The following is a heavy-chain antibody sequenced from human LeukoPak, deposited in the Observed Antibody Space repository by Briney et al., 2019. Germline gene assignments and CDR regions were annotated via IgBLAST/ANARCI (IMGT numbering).Heavy chain of an antibody. V-gene: IGHV3-30*03. CDR1: GFTFSSYS. J-gene: IGHJ4*02. D-gene: IGHD5-18*01. Sequence: GGSLRLSCAASGFTFSSYSMNWVRQAPGKGLEWVAVISYDGSNKYYADSVKGRFTISRDNSKNTLYLQMNSLRAEDTAVYYCARTVDTAMVLNPLDYWGQGTLVTVSS. CDR2: ISYDGSNK. CDR3: ARTVDTAMVLNPLDY.